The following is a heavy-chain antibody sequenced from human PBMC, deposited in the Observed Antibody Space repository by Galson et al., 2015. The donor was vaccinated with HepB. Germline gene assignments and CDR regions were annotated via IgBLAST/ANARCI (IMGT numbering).Heavy chain of an antibody. V-gene: IGHV1-24*01. J-gene: IGHJ4*02. CDR2: FDPEDGET. CDR3: ATTPYCSDGSCYFFDY. CDR1: GYSRTELS. D-gene: IGHD2-15*01. Sequence: SVKVSCKVSGYSRTELSMHWVRQAPGKGLEWMGGFDPEDGETIYAQKFQGRVTMTEDTSTDTAYMELSSLRSEDTAVYYCATTPYCSDGSCYFFDYWGQGTLVTVSS.